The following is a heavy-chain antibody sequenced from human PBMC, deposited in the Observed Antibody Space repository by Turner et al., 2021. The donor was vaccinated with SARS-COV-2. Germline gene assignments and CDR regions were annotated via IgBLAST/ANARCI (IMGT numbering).Heavy chain of an antibody. Sequence: QVQRVGSGGGVVQPARSLRLSCAASGFTFSSYVMQWVRQAPGKGLEWVSIISYDGTNKNHADTVKGRFTISRDNSKNPLYLQMNSLRAEDTAVYYCASDSGDFDYWGQGTLVTVSS. CDR3: ASDSGDFDY. J-gene: IGHJ4*02. D-gene: IGHD3-10*01. CDR1: GFTFSSYV. V-gene: IGHV3-30-3*01. CDR2: ISYDGTNK.